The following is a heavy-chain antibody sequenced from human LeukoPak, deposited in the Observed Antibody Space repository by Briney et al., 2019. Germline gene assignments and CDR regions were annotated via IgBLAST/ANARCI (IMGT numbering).Heavy chain of an antibody. D-gene: IGHD3-10*01. CDR2: INHSGST. CDR3: ARGRLRITMVRGVIHDY. J-gene: IGHJ4*02. CDR1: GGSFSGYY. V-gene: IGHV4-34*01. Sequence: SETLSLTCAVYGGSFSGYYWSWIRQPPGKGLEWIGKINHSGSTNYNPSLKSRVTISVDTSKNQFSLKLSSVTAADTAVYYCARGRLRITMVRGVIHDYWGQGTLVTVSS.